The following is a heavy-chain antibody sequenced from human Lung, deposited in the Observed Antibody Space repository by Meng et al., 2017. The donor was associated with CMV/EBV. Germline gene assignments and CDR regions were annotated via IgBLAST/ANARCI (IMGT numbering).Heavy chain of an antibody. CDR2: IRFDGSEK. CDR1: GFAFSSYG. V-gene: IGHV3-30*02. J-gene: IGHJ4*02. Sequence: LSLTCXASGFAFSSYGMHWVRQAPGKGLEWVVFIRFDGSEKYYADSVKGRFTISRDNSKNTVYLQMESLRAEDAAVYYCAKEGKSVYSGSSYASWGQGTLVTFSS. D-gene: IGHD1-26*01. CDR3: AKEGKSVYSGSSYAS.